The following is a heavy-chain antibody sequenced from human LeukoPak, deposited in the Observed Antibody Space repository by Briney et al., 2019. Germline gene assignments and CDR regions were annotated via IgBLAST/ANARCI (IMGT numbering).Heavy chain of an antibody. D-gene: IGHD2-8*01. CDR3: AKQPYCTNGVCYLRYYFDY. CDR2: ISGSGGST. J-gene: IGHJ4*02. CDR1: GFPFSNYA. Sequence: GGSLRLSCTASGFPFSNYAMSWVRQAPGKGLEWVSAISGSGGSTYYADSVKGRFTISRDNSKSTLYLQMSSLSAEDTAVYYCAKQPYCTNGVCYLRYYFDYWGQGTLVTVSS. V-gene: IGHV3-23*01.